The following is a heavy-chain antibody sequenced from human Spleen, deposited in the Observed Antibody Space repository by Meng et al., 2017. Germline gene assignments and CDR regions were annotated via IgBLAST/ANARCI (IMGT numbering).Heavy chain of an antibody. V-gene: IGHV1-46*01. J-gene: IGHJ4*01. D-gene: IGHD3-22*01. CDR1: GYTFTSYY. CDR2: INPSGGST. Sequence: ASVKVSCKASGYTFTSYYIHWVRQAPGQGLEWMGTINPSGGSTSYTQKFQGRVTITRDTSTSTVYMDLSSLTSEDTAVYYCARDHLEANYYNSSEYYCPDNWGQGTMVTVSS. CDR3: ARDHLEANYYNSSEYYCPDN.